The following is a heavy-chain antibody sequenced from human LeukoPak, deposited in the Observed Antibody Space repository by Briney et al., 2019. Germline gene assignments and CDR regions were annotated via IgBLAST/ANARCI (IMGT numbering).Heavy chain of an antibody. Sequence: GGSLRLSCAASGFTFSSYGIHWVRQAPGKGLEWVAVISYDGSNKYYADSVKGRFTISRDNSKNTLYLQMNSLRAEDTAVYYCARDPSRGYSYGYYYYYYMDVWGKGTTVTVSS. D-gene: IGHD5-18*01. V-gene: IGHV3-30*19. CDR3: ARDPSRGYSYGYYYYYYMDV. J-gene: IGHJ6*03. CDR1: GFTFSSYG. CDR2: ISYDGSNK.